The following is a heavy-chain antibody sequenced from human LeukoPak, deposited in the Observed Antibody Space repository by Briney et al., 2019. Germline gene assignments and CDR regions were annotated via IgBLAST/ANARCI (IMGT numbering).Heavy chain of an antibody. J-gene: IGHJ4*02. Sequence: ASVKVSCKASGYTFTGYYMHWVRQAPGQGLEWMGWINPNSGGTDYAQKFQGRVTMTRDTSISTAYMELSRLRSDDPAVYYCARDQYSSGWPDYWGQGTLVTVSS. CDR1: GYTFTGYY. D-gene: IGHD6-19*01. CDR3: ARDQYSSGWPDY. V-gene: IGHV1-2*02. CDR2: INPNSGGT.